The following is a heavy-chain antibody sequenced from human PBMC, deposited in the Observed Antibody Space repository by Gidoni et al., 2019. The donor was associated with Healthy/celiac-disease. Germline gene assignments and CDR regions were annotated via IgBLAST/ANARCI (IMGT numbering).Heavy chain of an antibody. CDR2: IYYSGST. Sequence: QVQLQESSPGLVKPSETLSLTCTVSGGSISSYYWSWIRQPPVKGLEWIGYIYYSGSTNYNPSLKSRVTISVDTSKNQFSLKLSSVTAADTAVYYCARHYDDSSGLFDYWGQGTLVTVSS. V-gene: IGHV4-59*08. J-gene: IGHJ4*02. CDR3: ARHYDDSSGLFDY. CDR1: GGSISSYY. D-gene: IGHD3-22*01.